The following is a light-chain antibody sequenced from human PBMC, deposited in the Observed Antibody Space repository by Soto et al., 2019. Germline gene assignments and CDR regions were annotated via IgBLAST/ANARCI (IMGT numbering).Light chain of an antibody. CDR2: EVS. CDR3: SSYASSNSVR. Sequence: QSALTQPPSASGSPGQSVTISCTGTSSDVGGYNYVSWYQQHPGKAPKLMIYEVSKRPSGVPDRFSGSKSGNTASLTVSGLQAEDEADYYCSSYASSNSVRFGGGTKLTVL. CDR1: SSDVGGYNY. V-gene: IGLV2-8*01. J-gene: IGLJ2*01.